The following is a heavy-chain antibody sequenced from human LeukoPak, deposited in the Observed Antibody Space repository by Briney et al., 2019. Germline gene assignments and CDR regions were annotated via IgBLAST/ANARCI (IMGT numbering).Heavy chain of an antibody. D-gene: IGHD2-8*02. V-gene: IGHV3-30*02. CDR3: ATYRQVLLPFES. J-gene: IGHJ4*02. CDR1: GFTFSSYG. CDR2: IRYDGSNK. Sequence: GGSLRLSCAASGFTFSSYGMHWVRQAPGKGLEWVAFIRYDGSNKYYADSVKGRFTISRDNSKNTLYLQMNSLRAEDTAIYYCATYRQVLLPFESWGQGTLVTVSS.